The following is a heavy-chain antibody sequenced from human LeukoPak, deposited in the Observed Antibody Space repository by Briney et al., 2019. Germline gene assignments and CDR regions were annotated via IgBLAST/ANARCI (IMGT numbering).Heavy chain of an antibody. CDR3: AKDSFSYNGVFDALDV. Sequence: GGSLRLSCVASGFTFIDYAMTWVRQAPGKGLEWVSSTAPVYYADSVKGRFTISRDDSKNTLFLQMNSLRVEDTAIYYCAKDSFSYNGVFDALDVWGQGSMVTDSS. V-gene: IGHV3-23*01. CDR2: STAPV. CDR1: GFTFIDYA. D-gene: IGHD2-8*01. J-gene: IGHJ3*01.